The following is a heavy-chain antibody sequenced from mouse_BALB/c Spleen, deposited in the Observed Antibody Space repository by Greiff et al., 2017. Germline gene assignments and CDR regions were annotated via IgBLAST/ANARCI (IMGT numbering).Heavy chain of an antibody. D-gene: IGHD1-2*01. V-gene: IGHV5-9-4*01. Sequence: DVQLVESGGGLVKPGGSLKLSCAASGFTFSSYAMSWVRQSPEKRLEWVAEISSGGSYTYYPDTVTGRFTISRDNAKNTLYLEMSSLRSEDTAMYYCARTFTARFAYWGQGTLVTVSA. CDR2: ISSGGSYT. CDR3: ARTFTARFAY. J-gene: IGHJ3*01. CDR1: GFTFSSYA.